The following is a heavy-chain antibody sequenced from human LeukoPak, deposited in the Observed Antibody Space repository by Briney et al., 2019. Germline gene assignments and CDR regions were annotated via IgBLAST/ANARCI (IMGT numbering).Heavy chain of an antibody. D-gene: IGHD3-3*01. Sequence: PGGSLRLSCSTFGFNFANYGVSWFRQAQGKGLERVGFLRSTVHGGPAEYAASVEGRFIISRDDSKSIACLQMNSLKTEDTALYYCARAGGYDFWIDYWGQGTLVTVSS. CDR3: ARAGGYDFWIDY. J-gene: IGHJ4*02. V-gene: IGHV3-49*03. CDR2: LRSTVHGGPA. CDR1: GFNFANYG.